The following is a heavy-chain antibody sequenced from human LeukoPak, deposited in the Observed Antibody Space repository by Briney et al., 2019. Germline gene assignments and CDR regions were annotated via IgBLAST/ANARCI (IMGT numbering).Heavy chain of an antibody. J-gene: IGHJ3*02. CDR3: ARGRGAAAASDAFDI. CDR2: INPNSGGT. CDR1: GYTFTGYY. Sequence: ASVKVSCKASGYTFTGYYMHWVRQAPGQGLEWMGWINPNSGGTNYAQKFQGWVTMTRDTSISTAYMELSRLRSDDTAVYYCARGRGAAAASDAFDIWGQGTMVTVSS. V-gene: IGHV1-2*04. D-gene: IGHD6-13*01.